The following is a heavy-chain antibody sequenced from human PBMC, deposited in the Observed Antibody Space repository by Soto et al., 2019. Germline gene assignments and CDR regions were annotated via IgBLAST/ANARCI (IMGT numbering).Heavy chain of an antibody. Sequence: GGSLRLSCAASGFTFSSYGMHWVRQAPGKGLEWVAVIWYDGSNKCYADSVKGRFTISRDNSKNTLFLQMESLRVEDTAVYYCAGRGTYTSAFFYWGQGTLVTVSS. V-gene: IGHV3-33*01. CDR1: GFTFSSYG. CDR2: IWYDGSNK. D-gene: IGHD3-16*01. CDR3: AGRGTYTSAFFY. J-gene: IGHJ4*02.